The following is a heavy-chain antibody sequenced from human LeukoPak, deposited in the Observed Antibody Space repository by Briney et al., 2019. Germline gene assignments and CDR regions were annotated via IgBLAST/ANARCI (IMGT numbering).Heavy chain of an antibody. CDR3: ARERGSSTLDY. V-gene: IGHV4-34*01. J-gene: IGHJ4*02. Sequence: SETLSLTCAVYGGSFSGYYWSWIRQPPGKGLEWIGYIYHSGSTYYNPSLKSRVTISVDRSKNQFSLKLSSVTAADTAVYYCARERGSSTLDYWGQGTLVTVSS. D-gene: IGHD6-6*01. CDR1: GGSFSGYY. CDR2: IYHSGST.